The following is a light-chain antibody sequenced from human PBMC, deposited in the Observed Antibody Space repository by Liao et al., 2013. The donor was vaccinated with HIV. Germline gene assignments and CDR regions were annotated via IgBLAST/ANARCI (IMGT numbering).Light chain of an antibody. Sequence: SYELTQPSSVSVSPGQTARITCSGDVLAKKYARWFQQKPGQAPVLVIYKDNERPSGIPERFSGSNSGNTATLTISGTQAMDEADYYCQAWDSSKGVFGTGTKVTVL. CDR1: VLAKKY. CDR2: KDN. V-gene: IGLV3-27*01. J-gene: IGLJ1*01. CDR3: QAWDSSKGV.